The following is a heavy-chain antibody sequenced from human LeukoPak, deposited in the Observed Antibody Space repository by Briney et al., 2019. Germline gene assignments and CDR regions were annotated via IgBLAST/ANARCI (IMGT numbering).Heavy chain of an antibody. CDR1: GFMFSSYW. D-gene: IGHD5-12*01. Sequence: PGGSLRLSCAASGFMFSSYWMSWVRQAPGKGLEWVANIKQDRSEKYYVDSVKGRFTVSRDNARNSLYLQMNSLSPEDTAVYYCASPSSVAPYWGQGTLVTVSS. V-gene: IGHV3-7*01. CDR3: ASPSSVAPY. CDR2: IKQDRSEK. J-gene: IGHJ4*02.